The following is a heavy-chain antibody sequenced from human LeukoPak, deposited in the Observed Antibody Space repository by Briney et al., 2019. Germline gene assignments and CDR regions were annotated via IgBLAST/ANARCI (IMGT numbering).Heavy chain of an antibody. D-gene: IGHD5-24*01. CDR3: ARVFGYNVVRYFDY. J-gene: IGHJ4*02. CDR1: GGFISNHY. CDR2: FYYSGST. V-gene: IGHV4-59*11. Sequence: SETLSHTCTVSGGFISNHYWSWIRQPPGKGLEWIGYFYYSGSTTYNPSLKSRVTISVDTSKNQFSLNLSSVTAADTAVYYCARVFGYNVVRYFDYWGPGTLVTVSS.